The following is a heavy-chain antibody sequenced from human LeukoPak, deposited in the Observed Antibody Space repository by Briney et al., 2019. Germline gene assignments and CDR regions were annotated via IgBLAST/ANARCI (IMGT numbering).Heavy chain of an antibody. Sequence: PGGSLRLSCVASGYTFSPYWMSWVRQTPGKGLEWVASISNGGSATYYVDSVRGRFTISRDDAMNSLFLQMNGLRADDTAVYYCTRENYVPDSWGQGTLVTVSS. V-gene: IGHV3-7*03. D-gene: IGHD3-10*02. CDR3: TRENYVPDS. CDR2: ISNGGSAT. CDR1: GYTFSPYW. J-gene: IGHJ4*02.